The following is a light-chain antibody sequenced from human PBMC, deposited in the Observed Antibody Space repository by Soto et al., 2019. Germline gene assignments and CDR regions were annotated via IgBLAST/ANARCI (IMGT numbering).Light chain of an antibody. CDR1: SFDVGGYNC. V-gene: IGLV2-11*01. CDR2: DVS. Sequence: QCALTQPRSVSGSPGQSVTISCTGTSFDVGGYNCVSWYQQHPGKAPKVMIYDVSERPSGVPDRFSGSKSGNTASLTISGLQAEDEADYYCCSYAGSPRYVFGTGTKLTAL. J-gene: IGLJ1*01. CDR3: CSYAGSPRYV.